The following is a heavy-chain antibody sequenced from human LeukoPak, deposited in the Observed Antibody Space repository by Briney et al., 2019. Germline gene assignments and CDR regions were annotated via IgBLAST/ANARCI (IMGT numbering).Heavy chain of an antibody. V-gene: IGHV3-48*03. CDR1: GFTFSSYE. J-gene: IGHJ4*02. CDR2: ISSSGSTI. D-gene: IGHD6-19*01. CDR3: ASLAVAGPFDFDY. Sequence: GGSLRLSCAASGFTFSSYEMNWVRQAPGKGLEWVSYISSSGSTIYYADSVKGRFTISRDNAKNSLYLQMNSLRAEDTAVYYCASLAVAGPFDFDYWGQGTLVTVSS.